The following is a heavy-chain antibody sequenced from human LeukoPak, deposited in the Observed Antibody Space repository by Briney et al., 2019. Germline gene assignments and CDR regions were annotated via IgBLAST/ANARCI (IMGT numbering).Heavy chain of an antibody. V-gene: IGHV4-59*01. Sequence: SETLSLTCNVSGGSIRDYFWSWIRQPPGKGLEWIGYIYYSGSTSYNPSLKSRVSISEDTSKSQFSLKLKTMTAADTAVYYCARLAVDPSYGSSGYYYWFDPWGQEPWSPSPQ. J-gene: IGHJ5*02. CDR1: GGSIRDYF. CDR2: IYYSGST. CDR3: ARLAVDPSYGSSGYYYWFDP. D-gene: IGHD3-22*01.